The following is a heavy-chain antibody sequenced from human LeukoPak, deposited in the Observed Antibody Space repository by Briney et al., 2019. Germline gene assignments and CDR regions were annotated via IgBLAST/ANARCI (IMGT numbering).Heavy chain of an antibody. CDR3: ARHIGSTTSRGWFDP. CDR1: GGSISNYY. D-gene: IGHD2-2*01. CDR2: IYYSGST. V-gene: IGHV4-59*08. J-gene: IGHJ5*02. Sequence: SGTLSLTCTVSGGSISNYYWSWIRQPPGKELEWIGYIYYSGSTNYNPSLKSRVTISVDTSMNQFSLKLSSVTAADTAVYYCARHIGSTTSRGWFDPWGQGTLVTVSS.